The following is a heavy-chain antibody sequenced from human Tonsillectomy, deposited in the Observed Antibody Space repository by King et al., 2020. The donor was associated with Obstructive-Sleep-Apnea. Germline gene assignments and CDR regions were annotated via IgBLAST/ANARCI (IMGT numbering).Heavy chain of an antibody. V-gene: IGHV4-34*01. CDR2: IYYSGST. CDR1: GESFSGYY. CDR3: ARGPYGDYEAY. D-gene: IGHD4-17*01. Sequence: VQLQQWGAGLLKPSETLSLTCAVYGESFSGYYWTWIRQPPGKGLEWIGEIYYSGSTNYNPSLKSRVTISVDTSKNQFSLHLSSVTAADTAVYYCARGPYGDYEAYWGQGTLVTVSS. J-gene: IGHJ4*02.